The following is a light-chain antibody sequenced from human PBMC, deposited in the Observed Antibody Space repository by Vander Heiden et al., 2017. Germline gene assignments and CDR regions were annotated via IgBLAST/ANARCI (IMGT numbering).Light chain of an antibody. J-gene: IGKJ4*01. CDR1: QGISSH. V-gene: IGKV1-9*01. CDR2: AAS. Sequence: IQFTQSPSFLSASVGDRLTITCRASQGISSHLAWYQQKPGKAPNLLVYAASTLQSGVPSRFSGSASGTEFTLTISSLQPEDFATYYCQQFNSFPLTFGGGTKVEIK. CDR3: QQFNSFPLT.